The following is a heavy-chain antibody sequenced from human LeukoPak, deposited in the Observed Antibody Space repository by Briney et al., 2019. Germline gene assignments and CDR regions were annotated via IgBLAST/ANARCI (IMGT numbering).Heavy chain of an antibody. J-gene: IGHJ4*02. D-gene: IGHD2-2*01. CDR2: VDPEDGGT. CDR1: GYTFTDYY. Sequence: ASVKVSCKVSGYTFTDYYMHWVQQAPGKGLEWMGLVDPEDGGTIYAEKFQGRVTITADTSTDTAYMELSSLRSEDTAVYYCAQYQPAIPYWGQGTLVTVSS. V-gene: IGHV1-69-2*01. CDR3: AQYQPAIPY.